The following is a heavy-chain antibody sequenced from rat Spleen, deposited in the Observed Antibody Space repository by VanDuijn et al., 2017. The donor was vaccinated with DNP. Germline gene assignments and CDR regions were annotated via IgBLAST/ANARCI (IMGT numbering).Heavy chain of an antibody. CDR3: ARHYYSGDYFDY. V-gene: IGHV5-17*01. J-gene: IGHJ2*01. CDR1: GFTFSDYA. CDR2: INYDGSRI. D-gene: IGHD1-1*01. Sequence: EVQLVESGGGLVQPGRSLKLSCAASGFTFSDYAMAWVRQAPKKSLEWVATINYDGSRIYYRDSVKDQFTISRDNAKSTLYLQMDSLRSEDTATYYCARHYYSGDYFDYWGQGVMVTVSS.